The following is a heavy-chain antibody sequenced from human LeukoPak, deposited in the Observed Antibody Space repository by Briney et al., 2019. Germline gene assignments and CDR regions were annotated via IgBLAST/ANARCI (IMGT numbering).Heavy chain of an antibody. CDR3: ARDEYDILTGKELDY. D-gene: IGHD3-9*01. Sequence: QPGGSLRLSCAASGFTLSSYWMSWVRQAPGKGLEWVANIKQDGSEKYYVDSVKGRFTISRDNAKNSLYLQMNSLRAEDTAVYYCARDEYDILTGKELDYWGQGTLVTVSS. CDR1: GFTLSSYW. V-gene: IGHV3-7*03. J-gene: IGHJ4*02. CDR2: IKQDGSEK.